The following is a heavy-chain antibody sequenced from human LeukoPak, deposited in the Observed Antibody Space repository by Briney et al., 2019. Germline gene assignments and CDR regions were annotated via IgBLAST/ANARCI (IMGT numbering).Heavy chain of an antibody. CDR1: GFTFSSYA. D-gene: IGHD3-10*01. CDR3: ARDPSTYPDYYGYFDY. J-gene: IGHJ4*02. V-gene: IGHV3-30*04. Sequence: GRSLRLSCAASGFTFSSYAMHWVRQAPGKGLEWVAVISYDGSNKYYVDSVKGRFTISRDNSKNTLYLQMNSLRAEDTTVYYCARDPSTYPDYYGYFDYWGQGTLVTVSS. CDR2: ISYDGSNK.